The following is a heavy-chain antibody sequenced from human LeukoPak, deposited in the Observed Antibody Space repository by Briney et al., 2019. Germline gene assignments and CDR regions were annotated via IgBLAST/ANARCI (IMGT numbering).Heavy chain of an antibody. J-gene: IGHJ6*03. CDR2: INHSGST. CDR1: GGSFSGYY. V-gene: IGHV4-34*01. Sequence: SETLSLTXAVYGGSFSGYYWSWIRQPPGKGLEWIGEINHSGSTNYNPSLKSRVTISVDTSKNQFSLKLSSVTAADTAVYYCARRPSSGYRSGGSCYPYYYYYMDVWGKGTTVTVSS. D-gene: IGHD2-15*01. CDR3: ARRPSSGYRSGGSCYPYYYYYMDV.